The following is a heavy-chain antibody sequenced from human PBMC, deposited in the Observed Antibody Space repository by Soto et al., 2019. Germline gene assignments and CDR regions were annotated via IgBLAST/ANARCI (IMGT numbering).Heavy chain of an antibody. Sequence: ASVKVSCKASGYTFTSYGISGVRQAPGQGLEWMGWISAYNGNTNYAQKLQGRVTMTTNTSTSTAYMELRSLRSDDTAVYYCARDLLDYDFWSGYIYYYYYGMDVWGQGTTVTVSS. CDR2: ISAYNGNT. CDR1: GYTFTSYG. V-gene: IGHV1-18*01. CDR3: ARDLLDYDFWSGYIYYYYYGMDV. J-gene: IGHJ6*02. D-gene: IGHD3-3*01.